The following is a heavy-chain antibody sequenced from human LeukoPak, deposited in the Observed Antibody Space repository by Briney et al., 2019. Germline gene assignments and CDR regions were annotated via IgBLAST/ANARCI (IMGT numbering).Heavy chain of an antibody. D-gene: IGHD1-26*01. CDR2: ISGSGDST. CDR1: GFTFNTYA. J-gene: IGHJ4*02. CDR3: AKLLSGSYYTDYFDY. Sequence: GGSPRLSCEASGFTFNTYAMTWVRQAPGKGLEWVSSISGSGDSTYYADSVKGRFTISRDNSKNTLYLQMNSLRAEDTAVYYCAKLLSGSYYTDYFDYWGQGTLVTVSS. V-gene: IGHV3-23*01.